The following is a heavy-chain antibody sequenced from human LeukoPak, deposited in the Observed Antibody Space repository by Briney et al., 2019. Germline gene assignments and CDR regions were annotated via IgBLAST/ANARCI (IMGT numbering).Heavy chain of an antibody. V-gene: IGHV3-23*01. J-gene: IGHJ3*02. CDR1: GFTFSSYA. CDR3: ARAWYYDSSGYQGAFDI. Sequence: GGSLRLFCAASGFTFSSYAMSWVRQAPGKGLEWVSAISGSGGSTYYADSVKGRFTISRDNSKNTLYLQMNSLRAEDTAVYYCARAWYYDSSGYQGAFDIWGQGTMVTVSS. D-gene: IGHD3-22*01. CDR2: ISGSGGST.